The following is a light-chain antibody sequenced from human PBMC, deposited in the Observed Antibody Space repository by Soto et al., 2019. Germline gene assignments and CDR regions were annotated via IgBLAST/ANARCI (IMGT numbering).Light chain of an antibody. Sequence: DIQVTQSPSTLSASVGDRVTITCRASQNINKWMAWYQQEPGKAPKLLIYETSVLQSGVPSRFSGGGSETEFTITISSLQPDDFATYYCQQYSTYSRYTFGQGTRLEIK. V-gene: IGKV1-5*03. CDR1: QNINKW. CDR2: ETS. J-gene: IGKJ2*01. CDR3: QQYSTYSRYT.